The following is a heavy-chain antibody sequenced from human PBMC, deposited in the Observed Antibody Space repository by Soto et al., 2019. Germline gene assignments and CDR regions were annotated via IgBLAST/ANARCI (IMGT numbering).Heavy chain of an antibody. Sequence: SVQVSSKASGGTFSSYGISWVRQAPGQGLEWMGIIIPIFGTTNYAQKFQGRVTITRDTSTSTVYMELSSLRSEDTAVYYCARDFQQDYYYYGMDVWGQGTTVTVSS. J-gene: IGHJ6*02. V-gene: IGHV1-69*05. CDR1: GGTFSSYG. CDR3: ARDFQQDYYYYGMDV. D-gene: IGHD6-13*01. CDR2: IIPIFGTT.